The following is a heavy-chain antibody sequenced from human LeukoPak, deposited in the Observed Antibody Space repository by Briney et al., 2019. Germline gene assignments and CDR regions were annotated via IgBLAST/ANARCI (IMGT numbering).Heavy chain of an antibody. Sequence: SETLSLTCAVYGGSFSGYYWSWLRQPPGKGLEWIGEINHSGSTNYNPSLKSRVTISVDTSKNQFSLKLSSVTAADTAVYYCASHYYYGSGSQFDYWGQGTLVTVSS. J-gene: IGHJ4*02. V-gene: IGHV4-34*01. CDR3: ASHYYYGSGSQFDY. D-gene: IGHD3-10*01. CDR1: GGSFSGYY. CDR2: INHSGST.